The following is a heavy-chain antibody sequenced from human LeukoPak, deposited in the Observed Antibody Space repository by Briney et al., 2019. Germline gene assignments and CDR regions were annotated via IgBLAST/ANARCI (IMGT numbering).Heavy chain of an antibody. V-gene: IGHV1-18*01. CDR1: DYTFTKYG. D-gene: IGHD3-3*01. J-gene: IGHJ5*02. CDR3: ARTPRYDFWSGYSNWFDP. CDR2: ISTYNGNT. Sequence: ASVKVSCKASDYTFTKYGLSWVRQTPGQGLEWMGWISTYNGNTIYAQKFQVRVTMTTDTSTSTAYMELRSLRSDDTAVYYCARTPRYDFWSGYSNWFDPWGQGTLATVSS.